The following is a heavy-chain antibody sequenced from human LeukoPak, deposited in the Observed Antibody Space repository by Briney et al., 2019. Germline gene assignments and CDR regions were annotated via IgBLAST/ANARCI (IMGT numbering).Heavy chain of an antibody. V-gene: IGHV3-7*03. Sequence: PGGSLRLSCAVSGFTFSDHWMSWVRQAPGKGLEWVANIKTDGSEKYYVDSVKGRFTISRDNAKNSLYLQMNSLRAEDTAVYYCARDYTGYFPWGQGTLVIVSS. CDR3: ARDYTGYFP. D-gene: IGHD3-9*01. J-gene: IGHJ5*02. CDR1: GFTFSDHW. CDR2: IKTDGSEK.